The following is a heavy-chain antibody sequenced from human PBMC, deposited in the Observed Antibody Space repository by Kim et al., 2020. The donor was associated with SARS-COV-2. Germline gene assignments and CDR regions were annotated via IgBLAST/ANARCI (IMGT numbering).Heavy chain of an antibody. D-gene: IGHD1-26*01. CDR1: GYTFTGYY. CDR2: INPNSGGT. J-gene: IGHJ3*02. Sequence: ASVKVSCKASGYTFTGYYMHWVRQAPGQGLEWMGRINPNSGGTNYAQKFQGRVTMTRDTSISTAYMELSRLRYDDTAGYYCARAQRELVDAFDIWGQGTMVTVSS. CDR3: ARAQRELVDAFDI. V-gene: IGHV1-2*06.